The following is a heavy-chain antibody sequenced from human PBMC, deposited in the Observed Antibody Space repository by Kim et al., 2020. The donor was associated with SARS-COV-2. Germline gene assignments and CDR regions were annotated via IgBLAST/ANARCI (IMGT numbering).Heavy chain of an antibody. Sequence: GGSLRLSCAASGFTFSSYSMNWVRQAPGKGLEWVSSISSSRSYIYHADSVKGRFTISRDNAKNSLYLQMNSLRAEDTAVYYCARAGQGYVWGSYRLDAFDIWGQGTMVTVSS. CDR2: ISSSRSYI. D-gene: IGHD3-16*02. V-gene: IGHV3-21*01. CDR1: GFTFSSYS. CDR3: ARAGQGYVWGSYRLDAFDI. J-gene: IGHJ3*02.